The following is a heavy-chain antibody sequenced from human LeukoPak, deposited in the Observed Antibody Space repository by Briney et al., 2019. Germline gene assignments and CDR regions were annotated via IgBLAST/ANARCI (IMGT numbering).Heavy chain of an antibody. CDR3: ARGVTVAVDRCWFDP. CDR2: IYHSGST. J-gene: IGHJ5*02. CDR1: GGSFSSGGYS. D-gene: IGHD6-19*01. V-gene: IGHV4-30-2*01. Sequence: SQTLSLTCAVSGGSFSSGGYSWSWIRQPPGKGLEWIGYIYHSGSTYYNPSLKSRVTISVDRSKNQFSLKLSSVTAADTAVYYCARGVTVAVDRCWFDPWGQGTLVTVSS.